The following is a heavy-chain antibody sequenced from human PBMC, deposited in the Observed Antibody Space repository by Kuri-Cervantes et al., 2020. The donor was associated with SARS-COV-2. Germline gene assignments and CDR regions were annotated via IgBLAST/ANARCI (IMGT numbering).Heavy chain of an antibody. CDR3: ARDIVPVGATYDAFDI. J-gene: IGHJ3*02. Sequence: GESLKISCAASGFTFDDYAMHWVRQAPGKGLEWVAVILYDGSNKYYADSVKGRFTISRDNSKNTLYLQMNSLRAEDTAVYYCARDIVPVGATYDAFDIWGQGTMVTVSS. D-gene: IGHD1-26*01. CDR1: GFTFDDYA. V-gene: IGHV3-30-3*01. CDR2: ILYDGSNK.